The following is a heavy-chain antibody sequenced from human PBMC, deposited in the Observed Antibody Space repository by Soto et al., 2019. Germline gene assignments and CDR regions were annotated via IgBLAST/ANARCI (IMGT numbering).Heavy chain of an antibody. D-gene: IGHD2-2*01. V-gene: IGHV3-74*01. J-gene: IGHJ4*02. CDR1: GFTFSTYW. Sequence: GGSLRLSCAASGFTFSTYWMHWVRQAPGKGLVWVSRVNRDGSTTTYADSVNGRFTVSRDNAKNTLYLQMNSLRADDTAVYYCARSLGTSPDYWGQGTLVTVSS. CDR3: ARSLGTSPDY. CDR2: VNRDGSTT.